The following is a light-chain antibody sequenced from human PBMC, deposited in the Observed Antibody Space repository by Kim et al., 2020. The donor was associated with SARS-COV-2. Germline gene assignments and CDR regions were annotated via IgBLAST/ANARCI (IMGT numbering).Light chain of an antibody. CDR2: EIS. CDR1: SGDAGNYKL. Sequence: GESITIYCTATSGDAGNYKLVSWYQQHPGKAPKLIIYEISKRPSGISTRFSGTKSGKTASLTISGLQAEDEANYYCCAYAGSDDLVFGGGTQLTVL. J-gene: IGLJ3*02. V-gene: IGLV2-23*02. CDR3: CAYAGSDDLV.